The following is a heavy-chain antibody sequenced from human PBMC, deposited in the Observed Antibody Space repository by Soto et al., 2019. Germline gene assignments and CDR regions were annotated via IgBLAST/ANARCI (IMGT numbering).Heavy chain of an antibody. D-gene: IGHD3-3*01. CDR3: ARAWSYGMDV. CDR1: GGTFSSYT. V-gene: IGHV1-69*02. Sequence: QVQLVQSGAEVKKPGSSVKVSCKASGGTFSSYTFSWVRQAPGQGLEWMGRIIPILDIANYAQKFQGRVTIIAGKSTSTVYMELSSLRSEDTAVYYCARAWSYGMDVWGQGTTVTVSS. CDR2: IIPILDIA. J-gene: IGHJ6*02.